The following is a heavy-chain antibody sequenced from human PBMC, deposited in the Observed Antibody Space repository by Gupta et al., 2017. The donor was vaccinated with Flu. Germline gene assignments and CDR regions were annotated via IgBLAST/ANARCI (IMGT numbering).Heavy chain of an antibody. V-gene: IGHV3-23*01. J-gene: IGHJ4*02. D-gene: IGHD3-10*01. Sequence: WVRQAPGSGLEWVSTISGSGDSTYYADSVKGRFTISRDNSKNTLYLQMNSLRAEDTAIYYCAKDARRITMIRGSEKFFDSWGQGTLVTVSS. CDR2: ISGSGDST. CDR3: AKDARRITMIRGSEKFFDS.